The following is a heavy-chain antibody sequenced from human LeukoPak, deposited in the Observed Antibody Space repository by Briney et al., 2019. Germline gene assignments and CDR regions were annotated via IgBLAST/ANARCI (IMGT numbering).Heavy chain of an antibody. CDR3: AKDWFATTDH. CDR2: ITTDETT. J-gene: IGHJ4*02. CDR1: GFTFDDNT. D-gene: IGHD1/OR15-1a*01. V-gene: IGHV3-74*01. Sequence: PGGSLRLSCAASGFTFDDNTMHWVRQTPGRGLEWVSRITTDETTTYADSVRGRFTISRDNAKNTVYLQMNSLRVEDTAVYYCAKDWFATTDHWGQGILVTVSS.